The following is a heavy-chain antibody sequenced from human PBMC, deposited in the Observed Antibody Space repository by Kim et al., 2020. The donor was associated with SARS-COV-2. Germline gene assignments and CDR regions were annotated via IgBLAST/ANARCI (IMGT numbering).Heavy chain of an antibody. CDR3: AVTMITFGGVIVIPDY. Sequence: SETLSLTCAVYGGSFSGYYWSWIRQPPGKGLEWIGEINHSGSTNYNPSLKSRVTISVDTSKNQFSLKLSSVTAADTAVYYCAVTMITFGGVIVIPDYWGQGTLVTVSS. CDR1: GGSFSGYY. J-gene: IGHJ4*02. V-gene: IGHV4-34*01. CDR2: INHSGST. D-gene: IGHD3-16*02.